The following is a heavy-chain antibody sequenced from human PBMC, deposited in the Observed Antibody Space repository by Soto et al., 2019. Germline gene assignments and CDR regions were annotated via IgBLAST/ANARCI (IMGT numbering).Heavy chain of an antibody. CDR2: VSPENSNA. J-gene: IGHJ4*02. D-gene: IGHD2-21*02. Sequence: QVQVVQSRAEVKTPGASVKVSCKTSGYTFTDYDINWVRQAPGQGLEYMGWVSPENSNAGYAQQFRGRVSMTTNTIISTAYLELTDLRYEDTAVYYCEVTTGYWGQGTMVTVSS. CDR3: EVTTGY. CDR1: GYTFTDYD. V-gene: IGHV1-8*01.